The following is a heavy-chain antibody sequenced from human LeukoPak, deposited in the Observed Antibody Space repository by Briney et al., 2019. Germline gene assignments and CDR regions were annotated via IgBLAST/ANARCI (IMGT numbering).Heavy chain of an antibody. CDR3: AKHSHVLRYFDWPPGGAFDI. Sequence: GGSLRLSCAASGFTFSSYSMNWVRQAPGKGLEWVSSISSSSSYIYYADSVKGRFTISRDNAKNSLYLQMNSLRAEDTAVYYCAKHSHVLRYFDWPPGGAFDIWGQGTMVTVSS. V-gene: IGHV3-21*01. D-gene: IGHD3-9*01. J-gene: IGHJ3*02. CDR1: GFTFSSYS. CDR2: ISSSSSYI.